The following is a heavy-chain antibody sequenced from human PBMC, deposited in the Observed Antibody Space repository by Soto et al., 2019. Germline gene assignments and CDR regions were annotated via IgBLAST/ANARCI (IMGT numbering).Heavy chain of an antibody. Sequence: QVQLVQSGAEVKEPGASVKVSCKASGYSFSNYGITWVRQAPGQGLEWMGWVSPYNGNTNYAQKLQGRVTMTTVTSTTTAYMELSSLRSDDTAVYYCARGGVGYCSGGTCPHNWFDPWGQGSLVSVSS. J-gene: IGHJ5*02. CDR2: VSPYNGNT. V-gene: IGHV1-18*01. D-gene: IGHD2-15*01. CDR3: ARGGVGYCSGGTCPHNWFDP. CDR1: GYSFSNYG.